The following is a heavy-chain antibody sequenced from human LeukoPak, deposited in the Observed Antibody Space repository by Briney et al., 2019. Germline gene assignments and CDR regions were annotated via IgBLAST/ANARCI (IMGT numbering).Heavy chain of an antibody. CDR3: ASSYCSGGSCYFGDYYGMDV. V-gene: IGHV1-69*04. Sequence: ASVQVSCKPSGGTFSRYANRRLRQAPGHGLEWMGRIIPILGIANYPQKSQGRDTITPDKSASTADMGLSSLRSEDTALYYCASSYCSGGSCYFGDYYGMDVWGQGTTVTVSS. CDR1: GGTFSRYA. D-gene: IGHD2-15*01. CDR2: IIPILGIA. J-gene: IGHJ6*02.